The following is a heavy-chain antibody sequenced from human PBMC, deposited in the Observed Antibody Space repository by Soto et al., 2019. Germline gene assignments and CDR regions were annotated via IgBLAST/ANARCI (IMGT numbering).Heavy chain of an antibody. D-gene: IGHD2-15*01. J-gene: IGHJ6*02. Sequence: ASAKVSCKASGLTFTSSAVQWVRQARGQRLEWIGWIVVGSGNTNYAQKFQERVTITRDMSTSTAYMELSSLRSEDTAVYYCAAAPNSAGMYYYYGMDVWGQGTTVTVSS. V-gene: IGHV1-58*01. CDR3: AAAPNSAGMYYYYGMDV. CDR1: GLTFTSSA. CDR2: IVVGSGNT.